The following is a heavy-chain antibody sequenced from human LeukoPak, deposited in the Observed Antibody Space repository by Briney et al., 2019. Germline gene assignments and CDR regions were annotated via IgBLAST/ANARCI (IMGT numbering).Heavy chain of an antibody. CDR3: ARSSVAPRHPDY. J-gene: IGHJ4*02. V-gene: IGHV4-59*01. CDR1: GGSISSYY. CDR2: IYYSGSS. Sequence: SETLSLTCTVSGGSISSYYWSWIRQPPGKGLEWVWYIYYSGSSNYNPSLKSRVTISVDTSKNQFSLKLSSVTAADTAVYYCARSSVAPRHPDYWGQGTLVTVSS. D-gene: IGHD5-12*01.